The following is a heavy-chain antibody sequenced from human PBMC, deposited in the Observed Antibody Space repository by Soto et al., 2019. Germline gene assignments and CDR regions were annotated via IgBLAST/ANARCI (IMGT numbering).Heavy chain of an antibody. V-gene: IGHV3-30*18. Sequence: QVQLVESGGGVVQPGRSLRLSCAASGFTFSSYGMHWVRQAPGKGLEWVAVISYDGSNKYYADSVKGRFTISRDNSKNTLYLQMNSLRAEDTAVYYCAKDLPFQQLVPEYYFDYWGQGTLVTVSS. CDR1: GFTFSSYG. D-gene: IGHD6-6*01. CDR2: ISYDGSNK. CDR3: AKDLPFQQLVPEYYFDY. J-gene: IGHJ4*02.